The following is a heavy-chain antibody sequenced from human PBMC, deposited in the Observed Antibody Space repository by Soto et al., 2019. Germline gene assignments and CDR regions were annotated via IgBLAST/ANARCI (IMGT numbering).Heavy chain of an antibody. CDR2: IHYTGST. CDR1: GGSIISHY. J-gene: IGHJ4*02. D-gene: IGHD2-15*01. V-gene: IGHV4-59*11. Sequence: QVQLQESGPGLVKPSETLSLTCSVSGGSIISHYWSWIRQPPGKGLEWLGSIHYTGSTDYNPSLKSRLTISVDTSKNQFSLKLTSVAAADTAVYYCARGGWSLDYWGQGTLVTVSS. CDR3: ARGGWSLDY.